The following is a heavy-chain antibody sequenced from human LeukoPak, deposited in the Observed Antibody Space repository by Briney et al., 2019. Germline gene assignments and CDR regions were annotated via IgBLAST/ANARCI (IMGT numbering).Heavy chain of an antibody. CDR3: ASFLAAAGKGDYYYYYGMDV. D-gene: IGHD6-13*01. J-gene: IGHJ6*02. CDR2: IYPGDSDT. V-gene: IGHV5-51*01. Sequence: GESLKISCKGSGYSFTSYWIGGVRQMPGKGLEGIGIIYPGDSDTRYSPSFQGQVTISADKSIITAYLQWRSLQASDTAMYYCASFLAAAGKGDYYYYYGMDVWGQGTTVTVSS. CDR1: GYSFTSYW.